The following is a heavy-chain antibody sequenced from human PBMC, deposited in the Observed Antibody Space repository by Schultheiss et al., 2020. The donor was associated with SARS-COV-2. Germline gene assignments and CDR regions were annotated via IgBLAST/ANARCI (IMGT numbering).Heavy chain of an antibody. Sequence: SETLSLTCAVYGGSFSGYYWSWIRQPPGKGLEWIGRIYTSGSTNYNPSLKSRVTMSVDTSKNQFSLKLSSVTAADTAVYYCARGTRGDGYHLNYYYYGMDVWGQGTTVTVSS. CDR2: IYTSGST. J-gene: IGHJ6*02. CDR1: GGSFSGYY. V-gene: IGHV4-59*10. CDR3: ARGTRGDGYHLNYYYYGMDV. D-gene: IGHD5-24*01.